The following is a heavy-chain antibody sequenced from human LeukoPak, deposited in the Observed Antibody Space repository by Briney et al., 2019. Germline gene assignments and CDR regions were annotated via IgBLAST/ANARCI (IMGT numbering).Heavy chain of an antibody. CDR2: IYSGGST. D-gene: IGHD3-22*01. J-gene: IGHJ3*02. CDR3: ARVVYSGGYSQGFDI. V-gene: IGHV3-66*01. CDR1: GLTVSGNF. Sequence: GGSPRLSCAASGLTVSGNFMSWVRQAPGKGPEWVSVIYSGGSTYYADSVKGRFTISRDNSKNTLYLLMNSLRAEDTAVYYCARVVYSGGYSQGFDIWGQGTMVTVSS.